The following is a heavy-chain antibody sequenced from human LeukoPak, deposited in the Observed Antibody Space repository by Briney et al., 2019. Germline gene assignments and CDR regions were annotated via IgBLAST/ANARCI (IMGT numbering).Heavy chain of an antibody. CDR3: ARVQGSSWYYYYYMDV. V-gene: IGHV1-8*02. J-gene: IGHJ6*03. Sequence: ASVKVSCKASGYTFTGYYMHWVRQATGQGLEWMGWMNPNSGNTGYAQKFQSRVTMTRNTSISTAYMELSSLRSEDTAVYYCARVQGSSWYYYYYMDVWGKGTTVTISS. CDR1: GYTFTGYY. CDR2: MNPNSGNT. D-gene: IGHD6-13*01.